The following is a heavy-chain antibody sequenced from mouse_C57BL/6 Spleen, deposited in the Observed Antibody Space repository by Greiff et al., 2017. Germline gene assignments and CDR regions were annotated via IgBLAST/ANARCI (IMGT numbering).Heavy chain of an antibody. Sequence: EVQLQESGAELVRPGASVKLSCTASGFNIKDDYMHWVKQRPEPGLEWIGWIDPENGDTEYASKFQGKATITADTSSNTAYLQRSSLPSEDTAVYYCTTVDYYAYWGQGTLVTVSA. J-gene: IGHJ3*01. CDR1: GFNIKDDY. D-gene: IGHD1-1*01. V-gene: IGHV14-4*01. CDR3: TTVDYYAY. CDR2: IDPENGDT.